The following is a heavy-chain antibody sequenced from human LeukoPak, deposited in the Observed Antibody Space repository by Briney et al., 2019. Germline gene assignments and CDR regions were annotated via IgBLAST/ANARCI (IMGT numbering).Heavy chain of an antibody. V-gene: IGHV4-39*07. CDR2: IYYSGST. J-gene: IGHJ4*02. CDR1: GGSISSSSYY. D-gene: IGHD4-17*01. CDR3: ARATTEVDY. Sequence: SETLSLTCTVSGGSISSSSYYWGWIRQPPGKGLEWIGSIYYSGSTYYNPSLKSRVTISVDTSKNQFSLKLSSVTAADTAVYYCARATTEVDYWGQGTLVTVSS.